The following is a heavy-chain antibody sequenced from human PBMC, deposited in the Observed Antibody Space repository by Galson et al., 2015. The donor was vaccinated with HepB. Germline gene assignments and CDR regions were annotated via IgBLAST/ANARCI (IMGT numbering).Heavy chain of an antibody. D-gene: IGHD3-3*01. CDR3: AKDRLYYDFWSGSEFDY. J-gene: IGHJ4*02. CDR1: GFTFSSYG. CDR2: ISYDGSNK. V-gene: IGHV3-30*18. Sequence: SLRLSCAASGFTFSSYGMHWVRQAPGKGLEWVAVISYDGSNKYYADSVKGRFTISRDNSKNTLYLQMNSLRAEDTAVYYCAKDRLYYDFWSGSEFDYWGQGTLVTVSS.